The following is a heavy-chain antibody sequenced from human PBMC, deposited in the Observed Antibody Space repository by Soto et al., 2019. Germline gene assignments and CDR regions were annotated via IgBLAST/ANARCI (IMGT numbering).Heavy chain of an antibody. CDR1: GFTFSRHG. Sequence: QVQLVESGGGVVQPGTSLRLSCAASGFTFSRHGMHWVRQTPGKGLEWLAVILNDASGHWYADSVKGRFIISRHNFDYTFFLHLTSPRLDDTATYYCARDVDYPDNGFDYWGQGTLVTVSS. D-gene: IGHD4-17*01. J-gene: IGHJ4*02. CDR2: ILNDASGH. V-gene: IGHV3-33*01. CDR3: ARDVDYPDNGFDY.